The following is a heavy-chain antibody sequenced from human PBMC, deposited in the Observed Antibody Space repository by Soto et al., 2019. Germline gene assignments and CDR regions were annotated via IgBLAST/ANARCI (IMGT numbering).Heavy chain of an antibody. CDR3: LRLGRSVGYEGCSLDW. V-gene: IGHV4-39*01. J-gene: IGHJ4*01. CDR1: DGSITRSNQY. CDR2: ILYSGST. Sequence: TMSLTCSVSDGSITRSNQYRGRKKQSPGKGLEWIGSILYSGSTSYNPSLKSRVTLSVETSKNQFSLKMISVTAADTALYYCLRLGRSVGYEGCSLDWRAHGTAVPVSS. D-gene: IGHD2-8*02.